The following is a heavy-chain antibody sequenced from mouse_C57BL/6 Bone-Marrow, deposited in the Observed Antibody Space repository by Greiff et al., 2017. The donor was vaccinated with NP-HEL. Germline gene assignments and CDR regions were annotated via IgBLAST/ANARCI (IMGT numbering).Heavy chain of an antibody. D-gene: IGHD2-5*01. Sequence: QVQLQQSDAELVKPGASVKISCKVSGYTFTDHTIHWMKQRPEQGLEWIGYIYPRDGSTKYNEKFKGKATLTAAKSTSTAYMQLNSLTSEDSAVYFCARSYYSNYKVYYYAMDYWGQGTSVTVSS. CDR2: IYPRDGST. CDR3: ARSYYSNYKVYYYAMDY. V-gene: IGHV1-78*01. CDR1: GYTFTDHT. J-gene: IGHJ4*01.